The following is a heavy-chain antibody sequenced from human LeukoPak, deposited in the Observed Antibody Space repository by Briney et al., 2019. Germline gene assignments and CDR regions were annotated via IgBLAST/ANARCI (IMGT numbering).Heavy chain of an antibody. CDR1: GYTFTGDF. CDR3: ARARMSLGDFDY. Sequence: ASVRVSCKASGYTFTGDFIHWVRQAPGQGLEWMGWINPNSGGTNYAQNFQGRVTMTRDTSINTASMELSRLTSDDTAVYFCARARMSLGDFDYWGQGTLVTVSS. CDR2: INPNSGGT. V-gene: IGHV1-2*02. D-gene: IGHD3-10*01. J-gene: IGHJ4*02.